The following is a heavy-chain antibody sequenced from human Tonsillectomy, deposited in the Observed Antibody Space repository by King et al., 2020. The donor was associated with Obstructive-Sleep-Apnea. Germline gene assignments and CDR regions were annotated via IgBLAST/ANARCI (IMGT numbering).Heavy chain of an antibody. J-gene: IGHJ4*02. Sequence: VQLVESGGGLEQPGESLKISCKGSGYNFTNYWIGWVRQMPGKGLEWMGIIYPGDSDTRYSPSFQGQVTISADKSISTAYLQWSSLKASDTAMYYCARHSPLYYDSSGYADYWGQGTLVTVSS. D-gene: IGHD3-22*01. CDR3: ARHSPLYYDSSGYADY. V-gene: IGHV5-51*01. CDR1: GYNFTNYW. CDR2: IYPGDSDT.